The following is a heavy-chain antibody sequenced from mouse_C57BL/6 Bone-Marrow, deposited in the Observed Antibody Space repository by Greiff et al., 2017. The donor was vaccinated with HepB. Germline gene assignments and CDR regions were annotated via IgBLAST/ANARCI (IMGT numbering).Heavy chain of an antibody. CDR3: ARHPVTTVYAMDY. D-gene: IGHD1-1*01. J-gene: IGHJ4*01. CDR2: IYPRSGNT. Sequence: QVQLQQSGAELARPGASVKLSCKASGYTFTSYGISWVKQRTGQGLEWIGEIYPRSGNTYYNEKFKGKATLTADKSSRTAYMELRSLTSEDSAVYFCARHPVTTVYAMDYWGQGTSVTVSS. CDR1: GYTFTSYG. V-gene: IGHV1-81*01.